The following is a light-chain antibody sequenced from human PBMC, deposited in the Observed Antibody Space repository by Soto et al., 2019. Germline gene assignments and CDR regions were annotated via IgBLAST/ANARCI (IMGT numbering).Light chain of an antibody. J-gene: IGKJ4*01. CDR3: QQYNKWPSLT. Sequence: EIVMTQSPATLSVSPGERATLSCRASQFMSNTLAWYQQKPGQAPRPLIYGVSTRATGIPARFSGSGSGTEFTLTISSLQSEDSAVYYCQQYNKWPSLTFGGGTKVDIK. CDR2: GVS. V-gene: IGKV3-15*01. CDR1: QFMSNT.